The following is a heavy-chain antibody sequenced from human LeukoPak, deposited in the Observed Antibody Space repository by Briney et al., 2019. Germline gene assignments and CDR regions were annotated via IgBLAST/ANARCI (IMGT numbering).Heavy chain of an antibody. CDR3: ARDPGTTVTLYYYGMDV. CDR2: IIPILGIA. Sequence: SVKVSCKASGGTFSSYAISWVRQAPGQGLEWMGRIIPILGIANYAQKFQGRVTITADKSTSTAYMELSSLRSEDTAMYYCARDPGTTVTLYYYGMDVWGQGTTVTVSS. D-gene: IGHD4-11*01. V-gene: IGHV1-69*04. J-gene: IGHJ6*02. CDR1: GGTFSSYA.